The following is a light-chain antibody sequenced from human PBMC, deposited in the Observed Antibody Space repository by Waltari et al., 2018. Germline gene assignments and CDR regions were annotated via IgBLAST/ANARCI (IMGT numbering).Light chain of an antibody. Sequence: SSELTQDPAVSVALGQTVRITCQGDILRSFYASWYQQMPGQAPVLVISGQNNRPSGTPDRFSGSRSGDTASLTITGAQAEDEADYYCSCRDSYNSRVFGGGTKLTVL. CDR2: GQN. CDR1: ILRSFY. V-gene: IGLV3-19*01. CDR3: SCRDSYNSRV. J-gene: IGLJ2*01.